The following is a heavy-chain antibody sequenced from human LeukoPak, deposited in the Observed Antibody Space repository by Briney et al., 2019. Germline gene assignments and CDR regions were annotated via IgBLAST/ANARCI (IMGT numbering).Heavy chain of an antibody. Sequence: SETLSLTCTVSGGSISSYHWSWIRQPPGKGLEWIGYIYYSGSTNYNPSLKSRVTISVDTSKNQFSLKLSSVTAADTAVYYCARHVGYYDSSGYYYEGWYFDLWGRGTLVTVSS. CDR1: GGSISSYH. CDR3: ARHVGYYDSSGYYYEGWYFDL. CDR2: IYYSGST. D-gene: IGHD3-22*01. V-gene: IGHV4-59*08. J-gene: IGHJ2*01.